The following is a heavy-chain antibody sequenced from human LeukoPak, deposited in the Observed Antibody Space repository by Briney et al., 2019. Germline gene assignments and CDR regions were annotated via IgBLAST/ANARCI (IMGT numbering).Heavy chain of an antibody. Sequence: GGSLRLSCAASGFTFSSYWMHWVRQAPGKGLVWVSRINSDGSSTSYADSVKGRFTISRDNAKNTLYLQMNSLRAEDTAVYYCASLHLPSVTANWGQGTLVTVSS. D-gene: IGHD4-17*01. V-gene: IGHV3-74*01. J-gene: IGHJ4*02. CDR3: ASLHLPSVTAN. CDR1: GFTFSSYW. CDR2: INSDGSST.